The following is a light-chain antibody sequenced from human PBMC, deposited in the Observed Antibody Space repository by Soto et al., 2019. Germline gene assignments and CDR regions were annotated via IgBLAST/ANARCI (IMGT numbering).Light chain of an antibody. Sequence: QSALTQPASVSGSPGQSITISCTGTSSDVGSYNLVSWYQQHPGKAPKLMIYEGSKRPSGVANRFSGSKSGNTASLTISGLRAEAEADYYCCSYADSSSSVFGAGTKVTVL. CDR2: EGS. J-gene: IGLJ1*01. CDR1: SSDVGSYNL. V-gene: IGLV2-23*01. CDR3: CSYADSSSSV.